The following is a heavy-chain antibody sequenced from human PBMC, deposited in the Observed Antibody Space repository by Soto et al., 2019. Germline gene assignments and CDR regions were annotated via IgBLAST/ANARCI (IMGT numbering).Heavy chain of an antibody. CDR1: GFTFDDYA. CDR2: ISWNSGSI. Sequence: GGSLRLSCAASGFTFDDYAMHWVRQAPGKGLEWVSGISWNSGSIGYADSVKGRFTISRDNAKNSLYLQMNSLRAEDTALYYCAKDMVRSVAGTAGIGYWGQGTLVTVSS. J-gene: IGHJ4*02. CDR3: AKDMVRSVAGTAGIGY. V-gene: IGHV3-9*01. D-gene: IGHD6-19*01.